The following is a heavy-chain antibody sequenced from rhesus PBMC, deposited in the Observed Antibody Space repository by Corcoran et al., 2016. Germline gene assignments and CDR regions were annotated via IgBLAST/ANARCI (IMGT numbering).Heavy chain of an antibody. J-gene: IGHJ5-2*02. V-gene: IGHV4-147*01. CDR3: ARDAISLDV. CDR1: GVSLYGNY. CDR2: ILGNIEST. Sequence: QVQLQESGPGLVKHSDTLALTCAVTGVSLYGNYWTWIRQSPEKGLEWIGYILGNIESTSYNPSLGGRITISTDPSQNPFSLMLTSVTAEDTAVYYCARDAISLDVWGRGVLVTVSS.